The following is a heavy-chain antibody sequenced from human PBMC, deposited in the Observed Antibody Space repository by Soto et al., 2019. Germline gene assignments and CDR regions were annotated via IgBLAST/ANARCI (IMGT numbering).Heavy chain of an antibody. CDR2: INHSGST. J-gene: IGHJ4*02. CDR3: AREFPYYESSESYFDY. CDR1: GGSFSGYY. D-gene: IGHD3-16*01. Sequence: SETLSLTCAVYGGSFSGYYWSWIRQPPGKGLEWIGEINHSGSTNYNPSLKSRVTISVDTPKNQFSLKLNSVTPEDTAVYYCAREFPYYESSESYFDYWGQGALVTVSS. V-gene: IGHV4-34*01.